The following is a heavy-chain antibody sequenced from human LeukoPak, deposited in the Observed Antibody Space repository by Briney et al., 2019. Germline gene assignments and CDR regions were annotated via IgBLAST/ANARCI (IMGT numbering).Heavy chain of an antibody. Sequence: ASVKVSCKASGYTFTSYGISWVRQAPGQGLEWMGWISAYNGNTNYAQKLQGRVTITRNTSISTAYMELSSLRSEDTAVYYCARGFDYWGQGTLVTVSS. CDR3: ARGFDY. CDR2: ISAYNGNT. J-gene: IGHJ4*02. V-gene: IGHV1-18*01. CDR1: GYTFTSYG.